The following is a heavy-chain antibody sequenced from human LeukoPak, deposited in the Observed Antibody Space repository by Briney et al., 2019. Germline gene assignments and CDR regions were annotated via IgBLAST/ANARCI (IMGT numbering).Heavy chain of an antibody. J-gene: IGHJ4*02. CDR3: AKDSRRRKTYYYDSSASYFFDY. CDR1: GFTFSSYG. V-gene: IGHV3-30*02. Sequence: GGSLRLSCAASGFTFSSYGMHWVRQAPGKGLEWVAFIRYDGSNKYYADSVKGRFTISRDNSKNTLYLQVSSLRAEDTAVYYCAKDSRRRKTYYYDSSASYFFDYWGQGTLVTVSS. CDR2: IRYDGSNK. D-gene: IGHD3-22*01.